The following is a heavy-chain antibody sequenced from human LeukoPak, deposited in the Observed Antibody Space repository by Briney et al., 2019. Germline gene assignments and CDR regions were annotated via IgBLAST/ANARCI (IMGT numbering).Heavy chain of an antibody. CDR2: IIPILGIA. Sequence: VASVKVSCKASGYTFSSYAISWVRQAPGQGLEWMGRIIPILGIANYAQNFQGRVTITADKSTSTAYMELSSLRSEDTAVYYCARSTGSYYYGMDVWGQGTTVTVSS. CDR1: GYTFSSYA. D-gene: IGHD2-2*01. CDR3: ARSTGSYYYGMDV. J-gene: IGHJ6*02. V-gene: IGHV1-69*04.